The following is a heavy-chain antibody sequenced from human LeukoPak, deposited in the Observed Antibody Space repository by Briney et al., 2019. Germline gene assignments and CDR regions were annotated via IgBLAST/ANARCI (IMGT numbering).Heavy chain of an antibody. D-gene: IGHD3-22*01. V-gene: IGHV1-58*02. Sequence: SVKVSCKASGFTFTSSAMQWVRQARGQRLEWIGWIVVGSGNTNYAQKFQEGVTITRDMSTSTAYMELSSLRSEDTAVYYCAADLSLYYYDSSGPLDYWGQGTLVTVSS. CDR1: GFTFTSSA. J-gene: IGHJ4*02. CDR2: IVVGSGNT. CDR3: AADLSLYYYDSSGPLDY.